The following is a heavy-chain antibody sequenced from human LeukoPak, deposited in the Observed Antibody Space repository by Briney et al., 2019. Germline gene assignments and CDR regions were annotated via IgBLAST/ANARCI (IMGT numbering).Heavy chain of an antibody. CDR1: GGSVSSGTYY. CDR2: IYYSGST. CDR3: ASPSADTPEGAFDI. Sequence: SETLSLTCTVSGGSVSSGTYYWSWIRQPPGKGLEWIAYIYYSGSTNNNPPLKSRVTISVDTSKNQFSLKLSSVTAADTAVYYCASPSADTPEGAFDISGQGTMVTVYS. D-gene: IGHD2-2*01. J-gene: IGHJ3*02. V-gene: IGHV4-61*01.